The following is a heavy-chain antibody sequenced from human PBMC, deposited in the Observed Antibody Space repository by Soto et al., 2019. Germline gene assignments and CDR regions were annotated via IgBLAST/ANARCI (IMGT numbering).Heavy chain of an antibody. CDR3: VRRHVSATGIDWFDP. D-gene: IGHD6-13*01. J-gene: IGHJ5*02. CDR2: INAANGDT. CDR1: GYTFTSYG. Sequence: ASVKVSCKASGYTFTSYGIHWVRQAPGQRLEWMGWINAANGDTKYSPKFQGRVTITRDTSASTAYMELSSLRSEDTAVYYCVRRHVSATGIDWFDPWGQGTLVTVS. V-gene: IGHV1-3*01.